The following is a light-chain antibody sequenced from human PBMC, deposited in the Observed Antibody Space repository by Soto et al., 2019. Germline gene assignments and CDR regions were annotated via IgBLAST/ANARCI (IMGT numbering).Light chain of an antibody. V-gene: IGKV1-39*01. CDR1: RTISVH. CDR2: GPS. CDR3: QQSYSFPNT. J-gene: IGKJ2*01. Sequence: DIQIPPPPSSLSASVGARVTIHSRTSRTISVHSKWYQQKPGKAPKLLIYGPSNVKSGVPSRFSGSGSGTDFTLTISSLQPEDSATYFCQQSYSFPNTFGQGTKLEIK.